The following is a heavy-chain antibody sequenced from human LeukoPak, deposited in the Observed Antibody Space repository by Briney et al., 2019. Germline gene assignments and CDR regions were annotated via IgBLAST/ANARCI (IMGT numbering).Heavy chain of an antibody. V-gene: IGHV3-7*01. Sequence: GGSLRLSCAAYGFSLSGYWMSWVRQAPGKGLEWVARLHADGNEKYFVHSVKGRFTISRDNAKNSLYLQMNSLRAEDTAVHYCARGYSSSPFDYWGQGTLVTVSS. J-gene: IGHJ4*02. D-gene: IGHD6-6*01. CDR3: ARGYSSSPFDY. CDR1: GFSLSGYW. CDR2: LHADGNEK.